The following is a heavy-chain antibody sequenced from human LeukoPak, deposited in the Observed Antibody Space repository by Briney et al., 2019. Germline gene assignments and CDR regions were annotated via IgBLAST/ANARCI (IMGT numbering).Heavy chain of an antibody. J-gene: IGHJ4*02. CDR2: ISGGGGST. CDR1: GFTFSNAW. V-gene: IGHV3-23*01. Sequence: GGSLRLSCAASGFTFSNAWMSWVRQAPGKGLEWVSAISGGGGSTYYADSVKGRFTISRDNSKNTLSLQMNSLRAEDTAVYYCAKADLTMIVVVINYGFDYWGQGTLVTVSS. D-gene: IGHD3-22*01. CDR3: AKADLTMIVVVINYGFDY.